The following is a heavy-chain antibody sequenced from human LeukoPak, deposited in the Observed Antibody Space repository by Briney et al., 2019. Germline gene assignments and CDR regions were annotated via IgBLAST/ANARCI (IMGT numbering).Heavy chain of an antibody. V-gene: IGHV1-2*02. D-gene: IGHD1-26*01. Sequence: ASVKVSCKASGYTFTGCYMHWVRQAPGQGLEWMGWINPNSGGTNYAQKLQGRVTMTTDTSTSTAYMELRSLRSDDTAVYYCARDEHSGSYFVAFDIWGQGTMVTVSS. CDR2: INPNSGGT. CDR3: ARDEHSGSYFVAFDI. CDR1: GYTFTGCY. J-gene: IGHJ3*02.